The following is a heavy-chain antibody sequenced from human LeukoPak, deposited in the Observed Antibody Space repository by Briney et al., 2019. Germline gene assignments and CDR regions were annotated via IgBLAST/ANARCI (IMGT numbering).Heavy chain of an antibody. D-gene: IGHD1-1*01. Sequence: PGGSLRLSCVAYGFSLSTTSMDWVRQAPGKAREWISYIDKSSNPIYYADSVKGRFTISRDSAKNSLYLQMTSLRAEDTAVYYCADNLSRWGQGTLVTVSS. CDR1: GFSLSTTS. J-gene: IGHJ4*02. CDR2: IDKSSNPI. CDR3: ADNLSR. V-gene: IGHV3-48*04.